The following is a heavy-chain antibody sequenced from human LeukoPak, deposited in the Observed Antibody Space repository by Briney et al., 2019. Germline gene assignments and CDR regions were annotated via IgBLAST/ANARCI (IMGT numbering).Heavy chain of an antibody. CDR1: GYTFTNYY. D-gene: IGHD3-16*01. Sequence: ASVKVSCKASGYTFTNYYMHWVRQTPGQGLEWMGRINPSGGSTSYAQKFQGRVTMTRDTSTSTVYMELSSLRSVDTAVYYCAIESVWYGFDYWGQGTLVTVSS. J-gene: IGHJ4*02. CDR3: AIESVWYGFDY. CDR2: INPSGGST. V-gene: IGHV1-46*01.